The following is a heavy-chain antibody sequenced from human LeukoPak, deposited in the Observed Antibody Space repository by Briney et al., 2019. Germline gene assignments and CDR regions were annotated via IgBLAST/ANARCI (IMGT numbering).Heavy chain of an antibody. CDR1: GGSFSGYY. CDR2: INHSGST. D-gene: IGHD3-3*01. CDR3: ARGFIDFWSGYYSNWFDP. V-gene: IGHV4-34*01. Sequence: SETLSLTCAVYGGSFSGYYWSWIRQPPGKGLEWIGEINHSGSTNYNPSLKSRVTISVDTSKNRFSLKLSSVTAADTAVYYCARGFIDFWSGYYSNWFDPWGQGTLVTVSS. J-gene: IGHJ5*02.